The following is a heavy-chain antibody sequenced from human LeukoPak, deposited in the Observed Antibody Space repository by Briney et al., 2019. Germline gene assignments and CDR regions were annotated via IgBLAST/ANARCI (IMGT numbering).Heavy chain of an antibody. Sequence: PSETLSLTCTVSGYSISSGYYWGWIRQPPGKGLEWIGSIYHSGSTYYNPSLKSRVTISVDTSKNQFSLKLSSVTAADTAVYYCASLSIAAPHIDYWGQGTLVTVSS. CDR3: ASLSIAAPHIDY. CDR1: GYSISSGYY. V-gene: IGHV4-38-2*02. CDR2: IYHSGST. D-gene: IGHD6-6*01. J-gene: IGHJ4*02.